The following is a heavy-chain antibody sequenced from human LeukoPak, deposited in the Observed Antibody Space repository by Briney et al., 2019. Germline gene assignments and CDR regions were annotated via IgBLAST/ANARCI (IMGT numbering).Heavy chain of an antibody. V-gene: IGHV3-23*01. CDR2: ISGSGGST. J-gene: IGHJ4*02. D-gene: IGHD2/OR15-2a*01. Sequence: PGGSLRLSCAASGFTFSSYAMSWVRQAPGKGLEWVSAISGSGGSTYYADSVKGRFTISRDNAKNSLYLQINSLRAEDTAVYYCARGYLLASSTTYSYWGQGTLVTVSS. CDR3: ARGYLLASSTTYSY. CDR1: GFTFSSYA.